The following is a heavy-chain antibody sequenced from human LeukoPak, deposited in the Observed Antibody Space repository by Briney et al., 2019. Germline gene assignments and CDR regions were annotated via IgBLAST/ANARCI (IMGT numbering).Heavy chain of an antibody. CDR1: GFTFSDYY. D-gene: IGHD2-2*01. CDR2: ISSSGSTI. Sequence: GGSLRLSCAASGFTFSDYYMSWIRQAPGKGLEWVSYISSSGSTIYYADSVKGRFTISRDNAKNSLYLQMNSLRAEDTAVYYCARDGPVPAAMNWFDPWGQGTLVTVSS. CDR3: ARDGPVPAAMNWFDP. J-gene: IGHJ5*02. V-gene: IGHV3-11*01.